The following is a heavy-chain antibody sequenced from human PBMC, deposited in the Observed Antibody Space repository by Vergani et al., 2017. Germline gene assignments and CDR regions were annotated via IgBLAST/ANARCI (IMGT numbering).Heavy chain of an antibody. CDR2: IIPIFGTA. CDR1: GVTFSSYA. Sequence: QVQLVQSGAAVKQPGSSVKVSCKASGVTFSSYAISWVRQAPGQGLEWMGGIIPIFGTANYAQKFQGRVTITADESTSTAYMELSSLRSEDTAVYYCARWELGYCSSTSCYGYYYYYYGMDVWGQGTTVTVSS. J-gene: IGHJ6*02. V-gene: IGHV1-69*01. D-gene: IGHD2-2*01. CDR3: ARWELGYCSSTSCYGYYYYYYGMDV.